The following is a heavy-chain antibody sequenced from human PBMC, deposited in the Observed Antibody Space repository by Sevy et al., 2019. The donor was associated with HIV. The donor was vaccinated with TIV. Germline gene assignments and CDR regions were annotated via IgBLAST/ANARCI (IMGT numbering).Heavy chain of an antibody. CDR2: ISWNSGSI. CDR1: RFTFDDYA. V-gene: IGHV3-9*01. Sequence: GGSLRLSCAASRFTFDDYAMHWVRQAPGKGLEWVSGISWNSGSIEYADSVKGRFTISRDNAKNSVYLQMNSLRADDTALYYCAKDIVGGLGSDFDYWGQGTLVTVSS. D-gene: IGHD3-16*01. J-gene: IGHJ4*02. CDR3: AKDIVGGLGSDFDY.